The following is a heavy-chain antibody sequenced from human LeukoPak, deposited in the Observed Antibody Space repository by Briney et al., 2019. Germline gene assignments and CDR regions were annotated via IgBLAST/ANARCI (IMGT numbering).Heavy chain of an antibody. CDR1: GYTFTAYY. V-gene: IGHV1-2*02. CDR3: ARGPSWSGEGYMDV. Sequence: GASVTVSCKASGYTFTAYYIHWVRQAPGQGLEWMGWINPHNDNTNYAQKFPGRVSMTIDTSISTAYMELSGLRADDTALYYCARGPSWSGEGYMDVWGKGSSVTVSS. CDR2: INPHNDNT. D-gene: IGHD3-10*01. J-gene: IGHJ6*03.